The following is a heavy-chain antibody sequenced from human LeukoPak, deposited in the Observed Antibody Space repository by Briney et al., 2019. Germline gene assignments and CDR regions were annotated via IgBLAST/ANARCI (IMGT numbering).Heavy chain of an antibody. CDR2: INWNGGGT. J-gene: IGHJ3*02. CDR1: GFTFDDYG. V-gene: IGHV3-20*04. CDR3: ARGGGYGSGSYRDI. D-gene: IGHD3-10*01. Sequence: PGGSLRLSCADSGFTFDDYGMSWVRQARGKGVEWVSGINWNGGGTVYADSVKGGFTIFRDKAKNSLYLKMNSLRAEDTALYYCARGGGYGSGSYRDIWGQGTMVTVSS.